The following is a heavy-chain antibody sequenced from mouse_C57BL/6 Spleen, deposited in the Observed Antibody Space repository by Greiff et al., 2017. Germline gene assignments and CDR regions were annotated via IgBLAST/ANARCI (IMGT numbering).Heavy chain of an antibody. CDR3: ARGITTVERFAY. D-gene: IGHD1-1*01. V-gene: IGHV1-9*01. Sequence: QVQLQQSGAELMKPGASVQLSCKATGYTFTGYWIEWVKQRPGHGLEWIGEILPGSGSTNYNEKFKGKATFTADTSSNTAYMQLSSLTTEDSAIYYCARGITTVERFAYWGQGTLVTVSA. CDR2: ILPGSGST. J-gene: IGHJ3*01. CDR1: GYTFTGYW.